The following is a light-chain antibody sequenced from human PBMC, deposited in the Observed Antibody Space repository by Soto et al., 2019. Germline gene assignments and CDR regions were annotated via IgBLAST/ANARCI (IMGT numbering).Light chain of an antibody. V-gene: IGKV1-9*01. CDR3: QQLNSYPPYT. J-gene: IGKJ2*01. Sequence: DIQLTQSQSFLSASVGDRVTITCRASQGISSYLAWYQQKPGKAPKLLIYAASTLQSGVPSRFSGSRSGTEFTLTISSLQPEYFSTYYYQQLNSYPPYTFGQGTKLEIK. CDR2: AAS. CDR1: QGISSY.